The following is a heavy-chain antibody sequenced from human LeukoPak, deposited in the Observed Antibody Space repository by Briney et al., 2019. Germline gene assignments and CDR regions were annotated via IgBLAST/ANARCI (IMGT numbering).Heavy chain of an antibody. CDR3: ARVGGGYCSGGSCYSLYYYYYMDV. D-gene: IGHD2-15*01. CDR2: IYYSGST. CDR1: GGSISSYY. J-gene: IGHJ6*03. Sequence: PSETLSLTCTVSGGSISSYYWSWIRQSPGKGLEWIGYIYYSGSTNYNPSLKSRVTISVDTSKNQFSLKLSSVTAADTAVYYCARVGGGYCSGGSCYSLYYYYYMDVWGKGTTVTISS. V-gene: IGHV4-59*01.